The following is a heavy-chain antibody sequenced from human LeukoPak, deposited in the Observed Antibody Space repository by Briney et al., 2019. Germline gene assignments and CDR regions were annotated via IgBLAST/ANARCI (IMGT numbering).Heavy chain of an antibody. D-gene: IGHD6-13*01. CDR1: GGSISSSSYY. V-gene: IGHV4-39*07. CDR3: ARASSSWYGWFDP. CDR2: IYYSGST. J-gene: IGHJ5*02. Sequence: SETLSLTCTVSGGSISSSSYYWGWIRQPPGKGLEWIGSIYYSGSTYYNPSLKSRVTIPVDTSKNQFSLKLSSVTAADTAVYYCARASSSWYGWFDPWGQGTLVTVSS.